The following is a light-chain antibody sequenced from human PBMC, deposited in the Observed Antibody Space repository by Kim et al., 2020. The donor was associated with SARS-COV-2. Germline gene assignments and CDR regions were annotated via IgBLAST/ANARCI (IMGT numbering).Light chain of an antibody. J-gene: IGKJ4*02. CDR3: QQRRDWPLT. CDR2: DAS. CDR1: QSVNTY. V-gene: IGKV3-11*01. Sequence: EIVLTQSPATLSLSPGESVTLSCRASQSVNTYLAWYRQKPGQAPRLLIYDASNRATGIPDRFSGSGSGTDFTLTISSLEPEDFAVYYCQQRRDWPLTFGGGTKVEIK.